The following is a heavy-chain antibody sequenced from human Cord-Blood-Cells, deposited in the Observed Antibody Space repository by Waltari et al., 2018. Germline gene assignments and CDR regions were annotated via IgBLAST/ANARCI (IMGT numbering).Heavy chain of an antibody. D-gene: IGHD3-3*01. CDR2: INPNSGGT. CDR3: ARSQQVRFLEWLPTYYYYGMDV. Sequence: QVQLVQSGAEVKKPGASVKVSCKASGYTFTGYYMHWVRQAPGQGLGWMGWINPNSGGTNYAQKFQGWVTMTRDTSISTAYMELSRLRSDDTAVYYCARSQQVRFLEWLPTYYYYGMDVWGQGTTVTVSS. CDR1: GYTFTGYY. J-gene: IGHJ6*02. V-gene: IGHV1-2*04.